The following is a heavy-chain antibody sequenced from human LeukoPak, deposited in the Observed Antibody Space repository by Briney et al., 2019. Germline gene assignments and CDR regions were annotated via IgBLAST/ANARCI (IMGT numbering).Heavy chain of an antibody. J-gene: IGHJ4*02. CDR3: ARDGARQLWLYYFDY. CDR1: GFTFSRYA. V-gene: IGHV3-30*04. D-gene: IGHD5-18*01. CDR2: ISYDGSNK. Sequence: PGRSLRLSCAASGFTFSRYAMHWVRQAPGKGLEWVAVISYDGSNKYYADSVKGRFTISRDNSKNTLYLQMNSLRAEDTAVYYCARDGARQLWLYYFDYWGQGTLVTVSS.